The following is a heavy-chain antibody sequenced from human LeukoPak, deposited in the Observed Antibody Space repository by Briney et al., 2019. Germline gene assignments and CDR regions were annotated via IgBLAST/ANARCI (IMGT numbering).Heavy chain of an antibody. D-gene: IGHD3-22*01. CDR1: GFTLSSYA. CDR2: ISGSGGST. J-gene: IGHJ4*02. V-gene: IGHV3-23*01. CDR3: AKDRSYYYDSPGGY. Sequence: GGTLTLSCTASGFTLSSYAMSWVRQAPGKGLEWVSAISGSGGSTYYADSVKGRFTISRDNSKNTLYLQMNSLRAEDTAVYYCAKDRSYYYDSPGGYWGQGTLVTVSS.